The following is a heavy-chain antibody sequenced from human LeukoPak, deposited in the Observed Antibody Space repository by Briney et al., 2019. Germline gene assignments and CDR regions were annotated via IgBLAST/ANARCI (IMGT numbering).Heavy chain of an antibody. V-gene: IGHV4-34*01. J-gene: IGHJ4*02. CDR1: GFTFSSYE. CDR3: ARGGGGYSY. D-gene: IGHD1-26*01. CDR2: INHSGST. Sequence: KPGGSLRLSCAASGFTFSSYERSWIRQPPGKGLEWIGEINHSGSTNYYPSLKSRVTISVDTSKNQFSLKLSSVTAADTAVYYCARGGGGYSYWGQGTLVTVSS.